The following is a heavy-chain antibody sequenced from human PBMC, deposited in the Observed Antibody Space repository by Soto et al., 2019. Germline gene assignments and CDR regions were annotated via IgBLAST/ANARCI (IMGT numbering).Heavy chain of an antibody. V-gene: IGHV1-8*01. J-gene: IGHJ6*03. CDR1: GYTFTSYD. D-gene: IGHD1-26*01. CDR3: ARGRENLIPYYYYYYYMDV. Sequence: GASVKVSCKASGYTFTSYDINWVRQATGQGLEWMGWMNPNSGNTGYAQKFQGRVTMTRNTSISTAYMELSSLRSEDTAVYYCARGRENLIPYYYYYYYMDVWGKGTTVTVSS. CDR2: MNPNSGNT.